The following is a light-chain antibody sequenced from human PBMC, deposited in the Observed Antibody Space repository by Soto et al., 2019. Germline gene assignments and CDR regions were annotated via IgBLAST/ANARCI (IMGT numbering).Light chain of an antibody. J-gene: IGKJ1*01. V-gene: IGKV3-20*01. CDR1: QSVSSN. CDR3: QQYCSTPPWT. Sequence: EIVMTQSPSTLSVSPGERATLSCRASQSVSSNLAWYQQKPGQAPRLLIYGASTRATGIPDRFSGSGSGTDFTLTISRLDPEDFAVYYCQQYCSTPPWTFRQGTKVDIK. CDR2: GAS.